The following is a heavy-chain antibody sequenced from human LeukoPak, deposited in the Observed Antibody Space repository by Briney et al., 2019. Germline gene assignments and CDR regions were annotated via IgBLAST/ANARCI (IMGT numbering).Heavy chain of an antibody. D-gene: IGHD3-10*01. V-gene: IGHV3-7*01. J-gene: IGHJ4*02. Sequence: GGSLRLSCSASGFTFADFAMGWVRQAPGKGLEGVTYINQDGSTKYYVDSVKGRFTISRDNAKNSLSLQMSSQRAEDTAVYYCARHGSWFFNYWGQGTLVTVSS. CDR2: INQDGSTK. CDR1: GFTFADFA. CDR3: ARHGSWFFNY.